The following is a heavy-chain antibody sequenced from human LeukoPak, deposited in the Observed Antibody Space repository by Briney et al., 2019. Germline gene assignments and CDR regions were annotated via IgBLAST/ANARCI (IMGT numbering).Heavy chain of an antibody. CDR1: GFTFSSYW. D-gene: IGHD5-18*01. Sequence: GGSLRLSCAASGFTFSSYWMSWVRQAPGKGLGWVANIKQDVSEKYYVDSLKGRFTISRDNAKNSLYLQMNSLRAEDTPVYYCARDGRMGRYSYGSYFDYWGQGTLVTVSS. J-gene: IGHJ4*02. CDR3: ARDGRMGRYSYGSYFDY. CDR2: IKQDVSEK. V-gene: IGHV3-7*01.